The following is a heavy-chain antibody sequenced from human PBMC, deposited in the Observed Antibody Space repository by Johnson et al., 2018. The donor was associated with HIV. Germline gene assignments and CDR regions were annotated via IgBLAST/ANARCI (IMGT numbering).Heavy chain of an antibody. CDR2: IVYDGSKK. CDR3: AKGSGSGWLRDAFDI. Sequence: QVQLVESGGGVVQPGGSLRLSCAASGFTFSSNAMHWVRQAPGKALEWVAFIVYDGSKKYYADSVKGRFTISRDNSKNTLYLEMNSLRAEDTAVYYCAKGSGSGWLRDAFDIWGQGTMVTVSS. V-gene: IGHV3-30*02. CDR1: GFTFSSNA. D-gene: IGHD6-19*01. J-gene: IGHJ3*02.